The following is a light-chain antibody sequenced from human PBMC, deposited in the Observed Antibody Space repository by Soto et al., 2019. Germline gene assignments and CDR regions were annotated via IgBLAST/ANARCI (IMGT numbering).Light chain of an antibody. CDR3: QKYNTAPWT. Sequence: DIQMTQSPSSLSASVGDRVTITCRASQGISNYLAWYQQKPGKVPKFLIYNESTLQSGVPSRLSGSGSGTDFTLTISSLQPEDVATYYWQKYNTAPWTFGQATTVEIK. J-gene: IGKJ1*01. CDR1: QGISNY. V-gene: IGKV1-27*01. CDR2: NES.